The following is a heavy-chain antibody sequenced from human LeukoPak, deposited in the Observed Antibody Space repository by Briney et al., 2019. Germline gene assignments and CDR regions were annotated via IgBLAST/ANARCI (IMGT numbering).Heavy chain of an antibody. J-gene: IGHJ4*02. CDR2: IYSGGST. D-gene: IGHD3-10*01. CDR3: AREGVNYYGSGSYSYFDY. CDR1: GITVSSNY. Sequence: PGGSLRLSCAASGITVSSNYMSWVRQAPGKGLEWVSVIYSGGSTYYADSVKGRFTISRDNSKNTLYLQMNSLRVEDTAVYYCAREGVNYYGSGSYSYFDYWGQGTLVTVSS. V-gene: IGHV3-53*01.